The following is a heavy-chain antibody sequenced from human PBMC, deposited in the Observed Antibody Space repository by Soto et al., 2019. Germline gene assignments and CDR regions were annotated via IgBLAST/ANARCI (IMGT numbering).Heavy chain of an antibody. CDR3: ATSYGSRSAHFDY. CDR2: IIPILRMA. Sequence: QVQLVQSGAEVKMPGSSVKVSCTASGGTFTSYTFSWVRQVPGQGLEWMGRIIPILRMADFAQKFQGRVTINADESTRTVYMKLSSLRSEDTAVYYCATSYGSRSAHFDYWGQGTLVTVSS. D-gene: IGHD3-10*01. CDR1: GGTFTSYT. J-gene: IGHJ4*02. V-gene: IGHV1-69*02.